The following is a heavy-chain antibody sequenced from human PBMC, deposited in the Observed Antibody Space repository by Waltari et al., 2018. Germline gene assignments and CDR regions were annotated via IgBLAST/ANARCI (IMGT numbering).Heavy chain of an antibody. J-gene: IGHJ5*02. CDR3: AKDAFGNTYLDH. CDR1: GFSLSHVG. D-gene: IGHD3-10*01. V-gene: IGHV3-30*02. Sequence: QVQLVESGGGVVQPGMSLSLSCAPSGFSLSHVGVHWVRQAPGKGLGWVAFASFEGSTTYYADSVRGRFTISRDNSKNTLYLDINTLRVDDTAIYYCAKDAFGNTYLDHWGQGTLVTVSS. CDR2: ASFEGSTT.